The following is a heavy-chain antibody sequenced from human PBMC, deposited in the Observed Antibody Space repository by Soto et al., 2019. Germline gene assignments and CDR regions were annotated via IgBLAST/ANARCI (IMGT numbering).Heavy chain of an antibody. J-gene: IGHJ6*02. D-gene: IGHD3-16*01. CDR1: GYSFTGYW. Sequence: GASLKISCKGSGYSFTGYWIGWVRQMPGKGLEWMGIIYPGDSDTRYSTSFQGQVTISADKSISTAYLQWSSLKASDTARYSCARLEGIALGHWGYYYGMDVWGPGTTVTVSS. V-gene: IGHV5-51*01. CDR2: IYPGDSDT. CDR3: ARLEGIALGHWGYYYGMDV.